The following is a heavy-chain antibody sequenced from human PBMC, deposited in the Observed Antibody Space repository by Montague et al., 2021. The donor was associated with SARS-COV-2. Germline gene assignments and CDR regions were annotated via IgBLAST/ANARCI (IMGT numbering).Heavy chain of an antibody. CDR1: GESISSSDHY. CDR3: ARTPVSGYHGGFDS. CDR2: IYYRGNT. V-gene: IGHV4-39*07. D-gene: IGHD2-2*01. Sequence: SETLSLTCSVSGESISSSDHYWAWIRQPPGKGLEWVGSIYYRGNTYYNPSLKSRLTISIDTSKDEISLRLTSVTAADTAVYYCARTPVSGYHGGFDSWGQGALVTVSS. J-gene: IGHJ4*02.